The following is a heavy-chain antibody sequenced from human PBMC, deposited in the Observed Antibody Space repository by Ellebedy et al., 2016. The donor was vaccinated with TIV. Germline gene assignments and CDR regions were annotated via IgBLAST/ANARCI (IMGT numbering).Heavy chain of an antibody. CDR3: ARGVRLFDY. V-gene: IGHV4-59*01. Sequence: SETLSLXCTVSGGSISSYYWSWIRQPPGKGLEWIGFIYYSGSTNYNPSLKSRVTISVDTSKNQFSLNLSSVTAADTAVYYCARGVRLFDYWGQGTLVTVSS. CDR2: IYYSGST. CDR1: GGSISSYY. D-gene: IGHD3-16*01. J-gene: IGHJ4*02.